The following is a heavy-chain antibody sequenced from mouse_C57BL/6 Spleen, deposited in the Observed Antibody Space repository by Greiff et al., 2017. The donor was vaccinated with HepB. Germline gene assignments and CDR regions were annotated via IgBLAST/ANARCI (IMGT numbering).Heavy chain of an antibody. CDR1: GFTFSSYA. CDR3: AREDYGRRFAY. J-gene: IGHJ3*01. V-gene: IGHV5-4*01. CDR2: ISDGGSYT. D-gene: IGHD1-1*01. Sequence: DVHLVESGGGLVKPGGSLKLSCAASGFTFSSYAMSWVRQTPEKRLEWVATISDGGSYTYYPDNVKGRFTISRDNAKNNLYLQMSHLKSEDTAMYYCAREDYGRRFAYWGQGTLVTVSA.